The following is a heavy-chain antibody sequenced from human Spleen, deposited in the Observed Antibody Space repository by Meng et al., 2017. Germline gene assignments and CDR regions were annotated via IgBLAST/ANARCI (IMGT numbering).Heavy chain of an antibody. D-gene: IGHD6-13*01. CDR2: IYHSGNT. CDR3: ARGSMTGAGDFEY. J-gene: IGHJ4*02. V-gene: IGHV4-4*02. CDR1: GDSISSSYW. Sequence: QGQRQESGPGLVKPSGTLSLTCAVSGDSISSSYWWSWVRQTPGKGLEWIGEIYHSGNTNYNPSLKSRVTISIDKSKNQFSLKLTSVTAADTAVYYCARGSMTGAGDFEYWGQGTLVTVSS.